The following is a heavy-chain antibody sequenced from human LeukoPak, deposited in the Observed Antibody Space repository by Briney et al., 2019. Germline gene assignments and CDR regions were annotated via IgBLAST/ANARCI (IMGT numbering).Heavy chain of an antibody. CDR1: GGSISSYY. D-gene: IGHD5-24*01. V-gene: IGHV4-59*01. J-gene: IGHJ4*02. CDR2: IYYSGST. CDR3: ARESWLHSFFDY. Sequence: PSETLSLTCTVSGGSISSYYWSWIRQPPGKGLEGIGYIYYSGSTNYNPSLTGRVTISVDTSKNQFSLKLSSVTAADTAVYYCARESWLHSFFDYWGQGTLVTVSS.